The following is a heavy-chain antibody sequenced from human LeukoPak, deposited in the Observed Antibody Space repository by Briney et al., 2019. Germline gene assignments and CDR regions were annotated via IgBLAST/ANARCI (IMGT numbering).Heavy chain of an antibody. CDR3: ARQGSALGELSLDIYYYYYMDV. V-gene: IGHV5-51*01. J-gene: IGHJ6*03. CDR2: IYPGDSDT. Sequence: GESLKISCKGSGYSFTSYWIGWVRQMPGKGLEWMGIIYPGDSDTRYSPSFQGQVTISADKSISTAYLQWSSLKASDTAMYYCARQGSALGELSLDIYYYYYMDVWGKGTTVTVSS. CDR1: GYSFTSYW. D-gene: IGHD3-16*02.